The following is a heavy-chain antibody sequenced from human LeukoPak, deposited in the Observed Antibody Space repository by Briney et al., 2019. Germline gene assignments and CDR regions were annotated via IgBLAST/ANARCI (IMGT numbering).Heavy chain of an antibody. J-gene: IGHJ4*02. Sequence: GASVKVSCTASGYTFTSYGISWVRQAPGQGLEWMGWISAYNGNTNYAQKLQGRVTMTTDTSTSTAYMELRSLRSDDTAVYYCARWGGGLLWFGELAPTPFDYWGQGTLVTVSS. V-gene: IGHV1-18*01. CDR3: ARWGGGLLWFGELAPTPFDY. CDR1: GYTFTSYG. CDR2: ISAYNGNT. D-gene: IGHD3-10*01.